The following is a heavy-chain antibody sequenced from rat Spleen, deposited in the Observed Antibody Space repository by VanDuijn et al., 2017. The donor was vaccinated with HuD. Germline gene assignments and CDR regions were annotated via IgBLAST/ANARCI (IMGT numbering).Heavy chain of an antibody. J-gene: IGHJ4*01. V-gene: IGHV5-29*01. D-gene: IGHD1-11*01. CDR1: GFAFRNYG. CDR3: TTGLRAEQA. Sequence: EVQLVESGGGLVEPGRSLKLSCAASGFAFRNYGMAWVRQAPKKGLEWIATISYDGRSSYYRDSVKGRFTISRDVAKSTLYLQMNNLRSEDTATYYCTTGLRAEQAWGQGASVTVSS. CDR2: ISYDGRSS.